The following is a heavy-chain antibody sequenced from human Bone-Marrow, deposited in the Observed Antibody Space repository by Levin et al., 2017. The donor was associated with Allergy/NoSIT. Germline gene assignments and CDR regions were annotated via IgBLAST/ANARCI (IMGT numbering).Heavy chain of an antibody. V-gene: IGHV1-2*02. J-gene: IGHJ3*02. CDR3: ARISSAAFDM. Sequence: VASVKVSCKASGYTFTDYFIHWVRLAPGQGLEWRGWINPNSGDTDPPQNFQGTVTMTRDTSISTAYMEVTILTSNDTALYYCARISSAAFDMWGQGTVVTVSS. D-gene: IGHD6-19*01. CDR2: INPNSGDT. CDR1: GYTFTDYF.